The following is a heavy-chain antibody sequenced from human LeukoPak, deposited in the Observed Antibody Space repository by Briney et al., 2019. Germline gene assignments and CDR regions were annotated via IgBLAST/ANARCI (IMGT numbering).Heavy chain of an antibody. CDR1: GFTFSSYS. V-gene: IGHV3-21*01. CDR3: ARDPIVVAGRWSFDY. CDR2: ISSSSSNV. D-gene: IGHD6-19*01. J-gene: IGHJ4*02. Sequence: GGSLRLSCAASGFTFSSYSMNWVRQAPGKGLEWVSSISSSSSNVYYANSVKGRFTISRDNAKNSLYLQMNSLRAEDTAVYYCARDPIVVAGRWSFDYWGQGTLVTVSS.